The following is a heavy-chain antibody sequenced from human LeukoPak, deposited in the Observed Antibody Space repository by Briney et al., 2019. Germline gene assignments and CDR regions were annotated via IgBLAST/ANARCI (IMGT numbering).Heavy chain of an antibody. Sequence: GGSLRLSCVGSGFTFRSHRVNWVRQAPGKGLEWVANIKTDGSDKYYVDSARGRFTVSRDNAKNSAFLQMNSLRAEDTAIYYCATISAQTFDIWGQGTVVSVSS. V-gene: IGHV3-7*01. CDR1: GFTFRSHR. CDR2: IKTDGSDK. J-gene: IGHJ3*02. D-gene: IGHD5-24*01. CDR3: ATISAQTFDI.